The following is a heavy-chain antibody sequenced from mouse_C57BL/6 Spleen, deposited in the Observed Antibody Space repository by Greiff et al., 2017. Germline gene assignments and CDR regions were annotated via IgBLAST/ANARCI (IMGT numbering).Heavy chain of an antibody. CDR2: IYPGDGDT. CDR3: ARSDYYGSSYYFDY. D-gene: IGHD1-1*01. J-gene: IGHJ2*01. V-gene: IGHV1-80*01. CDR1: GYAFSSYW. Sequence: VMLVESGAELVKPGASVQISCKASGYAFSSYWMNWVKQRPGKGLEWIGQIYPGDGDTNYNGKFKGKATLTADKSSSTAYMQLSSLTSEDSAVYFCARSDYYGSSYYFDYWGQGTTLTVSS.